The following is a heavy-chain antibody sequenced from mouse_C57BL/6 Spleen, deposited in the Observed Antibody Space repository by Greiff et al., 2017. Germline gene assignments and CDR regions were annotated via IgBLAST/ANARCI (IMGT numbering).Heavy chain of an antibody. V-gene: IGHV1-64*01. CDR3: ASSTMVTTCAY. Sequence: VQLQQPGAELVKPGASVKLSCKASGYTFTSYWMHWVKQRPGQGLEWIGMIHPNSGSTNYNEKFKSKATLTVDKSSSTAYMQLSSLTSEDSAVYYCASSTMVTTCAYWGQGTLVTVSA. J-gene: IGHJ3*01. CDR2: IHPNSGST. CDR1: GYTFTSYW. D-gene: IGHD2-2*01.